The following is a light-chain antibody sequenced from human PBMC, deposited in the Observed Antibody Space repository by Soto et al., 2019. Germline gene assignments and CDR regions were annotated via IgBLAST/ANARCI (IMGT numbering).Light chain of an antibody. V-gene: IGLV2-14*01. CDR3: SSYTSGSSHHV. CDR2: GVT. Sequence: QSVLTQPASVSVSPGQSITISCTGTISNVGAYYSVSWYQHHPDKAPKLIIYGVTNQPSGVHNRFSGSTSVSNAPLTTSGLQAEDEADYRCSSYTSGSSHHVFGTGTQVTVL. CDR1: ISNVGAYYS. J-gene: IGLJ1*01.